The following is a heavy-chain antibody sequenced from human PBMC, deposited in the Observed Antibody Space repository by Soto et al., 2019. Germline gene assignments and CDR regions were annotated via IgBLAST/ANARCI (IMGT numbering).Heavy chain of an antibody. V-gene: IGHV4-59*01. CDR3: ALQSMPVLPES. Sequence: QVQLQESGPGLVKPSETLSLTCAVSGDSISSYYCMWIRQPPGKGLESIGYLYYGRSANYNPSLKSRFTLSVEAYMNLCPQTLSSMTAADTAVYYCALQSMPVLPESWGQGTLVTVSS. J-gene: IGHJ5*02. D-gene: IGHD2-8*02. CDR2: LYYGRSA. CDR1: GDSISSYY.